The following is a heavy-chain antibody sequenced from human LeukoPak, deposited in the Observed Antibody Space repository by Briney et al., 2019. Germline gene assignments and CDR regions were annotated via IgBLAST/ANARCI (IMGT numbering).Heavy chain of an antibody. CDR2: INPNSGGT. CDR3: ARGAMITFGGVIVYYYYMDV. CDR1: GYTFTGYY. V-gene: IGHV1-2*02. Sequence: ASVKVSCKASGYTFTGYYMHWVRQAPGQGLEWMGWINPNSGGTNYAQKFQGRVTMTRDTSISTAYMELSRLRSDDTAVYYCARGAMITFGGVIVYYYYMDVWGKGTTVTVSS. J-gene: IGHJ6*03. D-gene: IGHD3-16*02.